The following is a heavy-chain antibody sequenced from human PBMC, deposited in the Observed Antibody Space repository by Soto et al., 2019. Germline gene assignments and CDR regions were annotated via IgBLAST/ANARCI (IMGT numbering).Heavy chain of an antibody. CDR1: GFTFSNAW. Sequence: GSLRLSCAASGFTFSNAWMSWVRQAPGKGLEWVGRIKSKTDGGTTGYAAPVKGRFTISRDDSKNTLYLQMNSLKTEDTAVYYCTTGLYGSGSSGGMDVWGQGTTVTVSS. J-gene: IGHJ6*02. D-gene: IGHD3-10*01. CDR3: TTGLYGSGSSGGMDV. CDR2: IKSKTDGGTT. V-gene: IGHV3-15*01.